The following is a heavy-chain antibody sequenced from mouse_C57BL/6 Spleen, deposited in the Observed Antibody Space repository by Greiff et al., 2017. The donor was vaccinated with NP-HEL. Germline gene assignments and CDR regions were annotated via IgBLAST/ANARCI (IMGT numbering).Heavy chain of an antibody. V-gene: IGHV3-6*01. CDR3: ARDHGDSYAMDD. Sequence: VQLKESGPGLVKPSQSLSLTCSVTGYSITSGYYWNWIRQFPGNKLEWMGYISYDGSNNYNPPLKNRISITRDTSKKQFFLKLNSVTTEDTATYYCARDHGDSYAMDDWGQGTSVTVAS. J-gene: IGHJ4*01. CDR1: GYSITSGYY. CDR2: ISYDGSN.